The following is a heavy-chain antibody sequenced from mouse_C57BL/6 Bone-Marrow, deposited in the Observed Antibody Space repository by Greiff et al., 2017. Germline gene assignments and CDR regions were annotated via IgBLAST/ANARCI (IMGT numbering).Heavy chain of an antibody. Sequence: QVQLQQPGAELVKPGASVKLSCKASGYTFTSYWMQWVKQRPGQGLEWIGEIDPSDSYTNYNQKFKGKATLTVDTSSSTAYMQLSSLTSEDSAVYYCASGGLRPHWGQGTTLTVSS. CDR3: ASGGLRPH. J-gene: IGHJ2*01. V-gene: IGHV1-50*01. CDR1: GYTFTSYW. CDR2: IDPSDSYT. D-gene: IGHD2-4*01.